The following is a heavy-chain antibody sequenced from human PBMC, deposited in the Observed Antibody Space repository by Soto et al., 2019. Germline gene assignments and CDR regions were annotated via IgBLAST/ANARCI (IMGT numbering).Heavy chain of an antibody. CDR3: ARDPYEGSSSFS. D-gene: IGHD6-13*01. V-gene: IGHV1-2*02. CDR2: INPNSGGT. CDR1: GYTFTGYY. Sequence: ASVKVSCKASGYTFTGYYMHWVRQAPGLGLEWMGWINPNSGGTNYAQKFQGRVTMTRDTSISTAYMELSRLRSDDTAVYYCARDPYEGSSSFSWGQGTLVTVSS. J-gene: IGHJ5*02.